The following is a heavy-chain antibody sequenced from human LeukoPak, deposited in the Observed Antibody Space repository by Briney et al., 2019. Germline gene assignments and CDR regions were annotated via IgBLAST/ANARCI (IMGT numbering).Heavy chain of an antibody. D-gene: IGHD2-2*01. J-gene: IGHJ4*02. V-gene: IGHV3-30*04. CDR3: ARGLVPAAIILDY. CDR1: GFTFSSYA. CDR2: ISYDGSDK. Sequence: GGSLRLSCAASGFTFSSYAMHWVRQAPGKGLEWVAVISYDGSDKYYADSVKGRFTISRDNSKNTLYLQMNSLRAEDTAVYYCARGLVPAAIILDYWGQGTLVTVSS.